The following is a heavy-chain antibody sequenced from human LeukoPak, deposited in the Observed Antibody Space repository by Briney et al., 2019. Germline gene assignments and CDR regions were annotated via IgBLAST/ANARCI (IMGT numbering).Heavy chain of an antibody. V-gene: IGHV1-46*01. D-gene: IGHD5-18*01. J-gene: IGHJ6*02. CDR3: ARDQGYSCGYVYYYGMDV. CDR2: INPSGGST. Sequence: ASVKVSCKASGYTFTSYYMHWVRQAPGQGLEWMGIINPSGGSTSYAQKFQGRVTMTRDTSTSTVYMELSSRRSEDTAVYYCARDQGYSCGYVYYYGMDVWGQGTTVTVSS. CDR1: GYTFTSYY.